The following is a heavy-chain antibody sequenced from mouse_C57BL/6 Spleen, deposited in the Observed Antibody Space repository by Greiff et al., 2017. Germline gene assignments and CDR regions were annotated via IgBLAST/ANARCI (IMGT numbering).Heavy chain of an antibody. CDR3: ARGGGRSYWYFDV. Sequence: QVQLQQPGAELVKPGASVKMSCKASGYTFTRYWITWVKQRPGQGLEWMGDIYPGSGSTNYNEKFKSKATLTVDTSSSTAYEQLSSLTSEDSAVYYCARGGGRSYWYFDVWGTGTTVTVAS. D-gene: IGHD1-1*01. CDR2: IYPGSGST. J-gene: IGHJ1*03. CDR1: GYTFTRYW. V-gene: IGHV1-55*01.